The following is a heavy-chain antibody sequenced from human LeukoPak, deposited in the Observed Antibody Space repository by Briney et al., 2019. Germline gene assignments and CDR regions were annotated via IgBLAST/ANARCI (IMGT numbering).Heavy chain of an antibody. D-gene: IGHD2-2*01. Sequence: SETLSLTCAVYGGPFSGYYWSCIRQPPGKALEWIGEINHSGSTNYNPSLKRRVTISVDTSKIQFSLKLSSVTAADTAVYYCARERGYCSSTSCSPDDYWGQGTLVSVSS. J-gene: IGHJ4*02. CDR1: GGPFSGYY. CDR3: ARERGYCSSTSCSPDDY. CDR2: INHSGST. V-gene: IGHV4-34*01.